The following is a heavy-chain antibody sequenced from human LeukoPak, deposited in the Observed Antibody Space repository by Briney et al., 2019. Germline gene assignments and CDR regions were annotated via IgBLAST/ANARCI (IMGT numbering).Heavy chain of an antibody. CDR2: IWYDGSNK. V-gene: IGHV3-33*08. D-gene: IGHD1-26*01. Sequence: GGSLRLSCAASGFTFSSYSMNWVRQAPGKGLEWVAVIWYDGSNKYYADSVKGRFTISRDNSKNTLYLQMNSLRAEDTAVYYCARGRGGSYYEGDAFDIWGQGTMVTVSS. CDR3: ARGRGGSYYEGDAFDI. J-gene: IGHJ3*02. CDR1: GFTFSSYS.